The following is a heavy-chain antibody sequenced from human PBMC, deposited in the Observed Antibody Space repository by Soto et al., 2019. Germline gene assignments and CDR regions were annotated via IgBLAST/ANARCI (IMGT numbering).Heavy chain of an antibody. CDR2: IIPIHGIA. Sequence: QVQLVQSGAEVKKPGSSVKVSCKASGGTFSSYTISWVRQAPGQGLEWMGWIIPIHGIANCAQKFQRRVTITADKSTSTAYLELSSLRSEDTAVYYCAMEYCSSTSCYRDYWGQGTLVTVSS. V-gene: IGHV1-69*02. D-gene: IGHD2-2*02. CDR3: AMEYCSSTSCYRDY. CDR1: GGTFSSYT. J-gene: IGHJ4*02.